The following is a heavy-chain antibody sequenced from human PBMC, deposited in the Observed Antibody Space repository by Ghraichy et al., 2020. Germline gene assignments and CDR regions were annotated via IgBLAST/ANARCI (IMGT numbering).Heavy chain of an antibody. CDR3: VRDARAN. CDR1: GFNFDSYA. V-gene: IGHV3-30*03. J-gene: IGHJ4*02. CDR2: LLQDGGQK. Sequence: GGSLRLSCAASGFNFDSYAMHWVRQAPGKGLEWVAVLLQDGGQKFYADSVRGRFTISRDNTKDIMYLQMDGLRADDTAMYHCVRDARANWGLGTLVTVAS. D-gene: IGHD2-8*01.